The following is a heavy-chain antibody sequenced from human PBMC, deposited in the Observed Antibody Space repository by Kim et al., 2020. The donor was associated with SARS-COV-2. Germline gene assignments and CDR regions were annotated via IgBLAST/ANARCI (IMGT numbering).Heavy chain of an antibody. CDR3: ASVYSSGWYFDY. J-gene: IGHJ4*02. Sequence: YYATSVNGRLTISRDNTKKPLYLQMNSLRAEDTAVYYCASVYSSGWYFDYWGQGTLVTVSS. D-gene: IGHD6-19*01. V-gene: IGHV3-7*01.